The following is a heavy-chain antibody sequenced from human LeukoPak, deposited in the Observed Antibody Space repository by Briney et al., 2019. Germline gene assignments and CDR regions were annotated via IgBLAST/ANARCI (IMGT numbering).Heavy chain of an antibody. CDR1: GFTFSSYA. Sequence: GGSLRLSCAASGFTFSSYAMRWVRQPPGKGLEWVSAISGSGGSTYYADSVKGRFTISRDNSKNTLYLQMNSLRAEDTAVYYCAKAPWGDYVPDFDYWGQGTLVTVSS. V-gene: IGHV3-23*01. CDR2: ISGSGGST. CDR3: AKAPWGDYVPDFDY. J-gene: IGHJ4*02. D-gene: IGHD4-17*01.